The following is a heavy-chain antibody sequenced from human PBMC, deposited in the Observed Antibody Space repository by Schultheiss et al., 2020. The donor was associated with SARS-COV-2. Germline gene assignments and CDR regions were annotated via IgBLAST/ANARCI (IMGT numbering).Heavy chain of an antibody. D-gene: IGHD3-3*01. CDR2: INPNSGGT. Sequence: ASVKVSCKASGYTFTGYYMHWVRQAPGQGLEWMGWINPNSGGTNYAQKFQGRVTMTRDTSISTAYMELSRLRSDDTAVYYCARDAYDFWSGYYSNWFDPWGQGTLVTVSS. J-gene: IGHJ5*02. CDR3: ARDAYDFWSGYYSNWFDP. V-gene: IGHV1-2*02. CDR1: GYTFTGYY.